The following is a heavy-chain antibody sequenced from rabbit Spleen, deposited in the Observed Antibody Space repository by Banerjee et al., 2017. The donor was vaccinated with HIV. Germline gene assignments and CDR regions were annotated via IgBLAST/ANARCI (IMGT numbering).Heavy chain of an antibody. D-gene: IGHD1-1*01. V-gene: IGHV1S7*01. CDR2: IDPVFGIT. J-gene: IGHJ3*01. Sequence: HLKESGGGLVQPGGSLKLSCKASGFTLSSYYMNWVRQAPGKGLEWIGYIDPVFGITYYANWVNGRFSISRENAQNTVDLKMNSLTAADTATYFCARESAYYLTRLDLWGQGTLVTVS. CDR1: GFTLSSYY. CDR3: ARESAYYLTRLDL.